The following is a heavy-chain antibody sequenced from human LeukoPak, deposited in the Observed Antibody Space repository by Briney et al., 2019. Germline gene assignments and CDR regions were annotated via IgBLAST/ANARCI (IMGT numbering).Heavy chain of an antibody. CDR1: GYTLTELS. Sequence: ASVKVSCKVSGYTLTELSMHWVRQAPGKGLEWMGGSDPEDGETIYAQKFQGRVTMTEDTSTDTAYMELSSLRSEDTAVYYCATPHCSSTSCHNWFDPWGQGTLVTVSS. CDR3: ATPHCSSTSCHNWFDP. CDR2: SDPEDGET. J-gene: IGHJ5*02. D-gene: IGHD2-2*01. V-gene: IGHV1-24*01.